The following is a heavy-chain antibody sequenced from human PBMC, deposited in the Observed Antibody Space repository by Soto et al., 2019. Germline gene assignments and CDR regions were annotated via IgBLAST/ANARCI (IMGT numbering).Heavy chain of an antibody. CDR1: GGSISSGDYY. CDR2: LYSSEST. Sequence: SETLSLTCTVSGGSISSGDYYWSWIRQPPGKGLELIGYLYSSESTYYNPSPKSLMTISFDTTKNQFSLKLSSVTAADTDVYYGDSSGLEWLLVDYWGQGTLVTDSS. V-gene: IGHV4-30-4*01. J-gene: IGHJ4*02. CDR3: DSSGLEWLLVDY. D-gene: IGHD3-3*01.